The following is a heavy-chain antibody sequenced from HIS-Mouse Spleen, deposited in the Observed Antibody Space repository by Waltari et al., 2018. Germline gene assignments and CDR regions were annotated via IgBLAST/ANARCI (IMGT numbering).Heavy chain of an antibody. CDR3: ARVYHSSSYAFDY. V-gene: IGHV1-46*03. CDR1: GYTFTSYY. D-gene: IGHD6-6*01. CDR2: NNPSGGRT. J-gene: IGHJ4*02. Sequence: QVQLVQSGAEVKKPGASVKVSCKASGYTFTSYYMHWVRQAPGQGLEWMGINNPSGGRTSNQQKFQGRVTMTRDTSTSTVYMELSSLRSEDTAVYYCARVYHSSSYAFDYWGQGTLVTVSS.